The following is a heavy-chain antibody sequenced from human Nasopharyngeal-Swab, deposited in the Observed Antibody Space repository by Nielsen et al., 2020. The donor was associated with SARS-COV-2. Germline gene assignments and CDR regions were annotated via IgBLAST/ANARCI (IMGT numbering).Heavy chain of an antibody. V-gene: IGHV3-11*01. Sequence: GESLKISCAASGFTFSDYYMRWIRQAPGKGLEWVSYISSSGSTIYYADSVKGRFTISRDNAKNSLYLQMNSLRAEDTAVYYCAIGGVVPAAIRYYYYGMDVWGQGTTVTVSS. CDR1: GFTFSDYY. CDR2: ISSSGSTI. CDR3: AIGGVVPAAIRYYYYGMDV. D-gene: IGHD2-2*02. J-gene: IGHJ6*02.